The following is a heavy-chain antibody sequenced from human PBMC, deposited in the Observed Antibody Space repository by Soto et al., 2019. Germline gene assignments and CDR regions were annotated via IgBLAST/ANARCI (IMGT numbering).Heavy chain of an antibody. J-gene: IGHJ6*02. CDR2: IIPMFGTA. D-gene: IGHD1-26*01. Sequence: QVQLVQSGAEVKKPGSSVKVSCKASGGTFSSYAISWVRQAPGQGLEWMGGIIPMFGTADYAQKFQGRVTITADEYKSTAYMELSSLRSDDTAVYYCATMKGGSQYYYYGMDVWGQGTTVTVSS. CDR3: ATMKGGSQYYYYGMDV. V-gene: IGHV1-69*12. CDR1: GGTFSSYA.